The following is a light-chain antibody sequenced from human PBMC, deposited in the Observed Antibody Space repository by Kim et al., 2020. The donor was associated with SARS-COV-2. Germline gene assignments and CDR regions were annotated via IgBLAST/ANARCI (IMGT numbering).Light chain of an antibody. J-gene: IGLJ3*02. CDR3: QSYDSSLSGWV. V-gene: IGLV1-40*01. CDR2: GNS. Sequence: QRVPISCTGNSSNIGAPYDVHWYQQLPGTAPKVLIYGNSNRPSGDPDRFSASKSGTSASLAITGLQAEDEADYYCQSYDSSLSGWVFGGGTQLTVL. CDR1: SSNIGAPYD.